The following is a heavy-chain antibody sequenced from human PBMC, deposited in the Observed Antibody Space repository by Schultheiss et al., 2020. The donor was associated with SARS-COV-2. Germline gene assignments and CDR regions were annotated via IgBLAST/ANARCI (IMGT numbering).Heavy chain of an antibody. CDR3: ATVGSGSYSDAFDI. D-gene: IGHD1-26*01. V-gene: IGHV1-69*06. Sequence: SVKVSCKASGGTFSSYAISWVRQAPGQGLEWVGGIIPIFGTADYAQKFQGRVTITADKSTSTAYMELSSLRSEDTAVYYCATVGSGSYSDAFDIWGQGTMVTVSS. J-gene: IGHJ3*02. CDR1: GGTFSSYA. CDR2: IIPIFGTA.